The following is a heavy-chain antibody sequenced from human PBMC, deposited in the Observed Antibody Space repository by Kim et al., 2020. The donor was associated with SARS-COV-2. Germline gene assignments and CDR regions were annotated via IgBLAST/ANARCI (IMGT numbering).Heavy chain of an antibody. D-gene: IGHD2-15*01. CDR3: ARDPLPATATFDY. V-gene: IGHV1-69*04. Sequence: AQKCHGRVTITAAKATSTAYMELSSLRSEDTAVYYCARDPLPATATFDYWGQGTLVTVSS. J-gene: IGHJ4*02.